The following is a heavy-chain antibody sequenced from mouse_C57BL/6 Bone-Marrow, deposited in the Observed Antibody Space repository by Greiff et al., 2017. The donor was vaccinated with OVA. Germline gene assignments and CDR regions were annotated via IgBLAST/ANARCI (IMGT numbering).Heavy chain of an antibody. CDR3: ARDASPIMYFDV. D-gene: IGHD1-2*01. CDR2: SRNKANDYTT. CDR1: GFTFSDFY. V-gene: IGHV7-1*01. J-gene: IGHJ1*03. Sequence: EVKVVESGGGLVQSGRSLRLSCATSGFTFSDFYMEWVRQAPGKGLEWIAASRNKANDYTTEYSASVKGRFIVSRDTSQSILYLQMNALRAEDTAIYYCARDASPIMYFDVWGTGTTVTVSS.